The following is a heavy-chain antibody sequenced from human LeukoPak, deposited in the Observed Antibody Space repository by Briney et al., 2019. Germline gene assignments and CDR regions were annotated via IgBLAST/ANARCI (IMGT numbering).Heavy chain of an antibody. V-gene: IGHV1-69*13. CDR2: IIPIFGTA. CDR3: ARDDNRGYSYGYIRVPLGYYYGMDV. D-gene: IGHD5-18*01. J-gene: IGHJ6*02. CDR1: GGTFSIYA. Sequence: SVTVSCTASGGTFSIYAISWARQAPGQGLEWMGGIIPIFGTANYAQKFQGRVTITADESTSTAYMELRSLRSDDAAVYYCARDDNRGYSYGYIRVPLGYYYGMDVWGQGTTVTVSS.